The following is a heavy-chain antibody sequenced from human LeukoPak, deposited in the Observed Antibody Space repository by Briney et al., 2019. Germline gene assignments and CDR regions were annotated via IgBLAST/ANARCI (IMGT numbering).Heavy chain of an antibody. CDR3: TREAGAGTITIFGVVIYYFDY. D-gene: IGHD3-3*01. CDR1: GFTFGDYA. CDR2: IRSKAYGGTT. V-gene: IGHV3-49*04. J-gene: IGHJ4*02. Sequence: GGSLRLSCTASGFTFGDYAMSWVRQAPGKGLEWVGFIRSKAYGGTTEYAASVKGRFTISRDDSKSIAYLQMKSLKTEDTAVYYCTREAGAGTITIFGVVIYYFDYWGQGTLVTVSS.